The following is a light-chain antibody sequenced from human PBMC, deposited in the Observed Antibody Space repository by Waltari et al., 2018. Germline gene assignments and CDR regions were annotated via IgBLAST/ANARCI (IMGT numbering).Light chain of an antibody. Sequence: DVVMTQSPLSLPVTLGQPASISCRSSQSRLYSDGYTYLNWFQQRPGQSPRRLIYKVSYRDPGVPDRFSGSGSGTDFTLKISRVEAEDVGVYYCMQGTHWPRTFGQGTKVEIK. V-gene: IGKV2-30*01. CDR1: QSRLYSDGYTY. J-gene: IGKJ1*01. CDR2: KVS. CDR3: MQGTHWPRT.